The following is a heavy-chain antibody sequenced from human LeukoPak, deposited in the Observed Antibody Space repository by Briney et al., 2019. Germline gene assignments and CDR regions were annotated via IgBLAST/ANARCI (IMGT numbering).Heavy chain of an antibody. J-gene: IGHJ4*02. CDR1: GFTFSNYW. D-gene: IGHD2-15*01. CDR3: ARDGWSVDY. CDR2: IKQDGSEK. V-gene: IGHV3-7*05. Sequence: GGSLRLSCAASGFTFSNYWMSWVRQAPGKGLEWVANIKQDGSEKYYVDSVKGRSTVSRDNAKNSLYLEVNSLRAEDTAVYYCARDGWSVDYWGQGTLVTVSS.